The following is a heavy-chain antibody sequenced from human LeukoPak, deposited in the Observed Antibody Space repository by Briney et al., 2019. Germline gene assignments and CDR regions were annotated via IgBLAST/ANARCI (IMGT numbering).Heavy chain of an antibody. CDR1: GYTFTSYG. J-gene: IGHJ4*02. V-gene: IGHV1-18*01. Sequence: GASVKVSCKASGYTFTSYGISWVRQAPGQGLEWMGWISAYNGNTNYAQKLQGRVTITRNTSISTAYMELSSLRSEDTAVYYCARDEASSSWYNYWGQGTMVTVSS. CDR2: ISAYNGNT. D-gene: IGHD6-13*01. CDR3: ARDEASSSWYNY.